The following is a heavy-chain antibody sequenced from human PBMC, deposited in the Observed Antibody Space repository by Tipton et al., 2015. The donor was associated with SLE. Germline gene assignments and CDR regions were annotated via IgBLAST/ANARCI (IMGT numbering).Heavy chain of an antibody. CDR2: MYHGGNS. V-gene: IGHV4-38-2*01. D-gene: IGHD6-25*01. CDR3: ARVMGSADGIDF. J-gene: IGHJ4*02. Sequence: TLSLTCGVSGFSISSGYYWGWVRQPPGKGLEWIGHMYHGGNSYYNSSLKSRLTISVDTSKNQVSLRLRSVTAADTAVYYCARVMGSADGIDFWGQGSLVTVSS. CDR1: GFSISSGYY.